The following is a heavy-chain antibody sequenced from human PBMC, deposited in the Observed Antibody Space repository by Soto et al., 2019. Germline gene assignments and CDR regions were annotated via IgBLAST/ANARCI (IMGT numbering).Heavy chain of an antibody. Sequence: QVQLVQSGAEMKEPGDSVRVSCEASGYTFTAYYIHWVRRAPGQGLEWMGWINPKFGDTTYAQDFQGRVSMTRDMFISPGYMELSRLTSDDTAIYYCARNMDYYYGRGSGNGHGVWGQGTTVTVFS. CDR2: INPKFGDT. CDR1: GYTFTAYY. CDR3: ARNMDYYYGRGSGNGHGV. V-gene: IGHV1-2*02. J-gene: IGHJ6*02. D-gene: IGHD3-10*02.